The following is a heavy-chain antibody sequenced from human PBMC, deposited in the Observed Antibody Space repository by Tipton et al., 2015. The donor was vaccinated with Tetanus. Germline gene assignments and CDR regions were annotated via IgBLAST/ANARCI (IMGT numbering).Heavy chain of an antibody. CDR2: ISTNGYTI. CDR3: ARVFGDYVPNYFEF. V-gene: IGHV3-11*01. J-gene: IGHJ1*01. CDR1: GGSISGPNW. Sequence: LSLTCAVTGGSISGPNWWSWIRQAPGKGLEWVSYISTNGYTIHYADAVKGRFTISRDNGQNSLHLQMTSLRAEDTAVYYCARVFGDYVPNYFEFWGQGTLVSVSS. D-gene: IGHD4-17*01.